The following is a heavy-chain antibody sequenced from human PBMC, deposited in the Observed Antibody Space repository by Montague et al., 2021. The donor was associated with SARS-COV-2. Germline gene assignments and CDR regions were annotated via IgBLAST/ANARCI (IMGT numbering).Heavy chain of an antibody. V-gene: IGHV4-59*09. CDR3: ARGRPPYYYGNSGHFRHGWFDP. Sequence: TNYHTSLKSRVTISVDTSKNQFSLKLSSVTAADTAVYYCARGRPPYYYGNSGHFRHGWFDPWGQGTLVTFS. CDR2: T. J-gene: IGHJ5*02. D-gene: IGHD3-22*01.